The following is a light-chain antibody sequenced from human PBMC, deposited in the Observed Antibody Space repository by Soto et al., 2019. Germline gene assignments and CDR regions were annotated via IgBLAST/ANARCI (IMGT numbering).Light chain of an antibody. CDR2: GAS. V-gene: IGKV3-11*01. J-gene: IGKJ1*01. CDR1: QSVDSY. Sequence: EIVLTQSPATLSLSPGERATLSCRASQSVDSYLVWYQQKPGQAPRLLIYGASNRATGIPARFSGSGSGTDFTLTISDLEPEDFAVYYCQQHSHWPPRTFGQGTKVDIK. CDR3: QQHSHWPPRT.